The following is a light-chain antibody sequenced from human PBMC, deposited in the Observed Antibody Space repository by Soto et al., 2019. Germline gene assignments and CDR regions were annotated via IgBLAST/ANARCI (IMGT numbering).Light chain of an antibody. CDR2: AAS. V-gene: IGKV1-39*01. CDR1: ESINRH. CDR3: QQSYSTLSIT. J-gene: IGKJ5*01. Sequence: DIQMTQSPSSLSASVGDRVTITCRASESINRHLNWYQQKPGKAPKLLIYAASSLQNGVPSRFSGSGSWTDFTLPISNLQPEDFATYYCQQSYSTLSITFGQGTRLEIK.